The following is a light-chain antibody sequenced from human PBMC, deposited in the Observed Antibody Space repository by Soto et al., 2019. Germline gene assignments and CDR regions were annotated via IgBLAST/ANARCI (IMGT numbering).Light chain of an antibody. V-gene: IGKV3-20*01. J-gene: IGKJ5*01. Sequence: EVVLTQSAGTLSLSPGERATLSCGASQNVIHNYLAWHQQKPGQTPRLLVYGASNRATGIPDRFSGSGSGTDFTLTISRLEPEDFAVYYCQQHGSSPITFGQGTRLAIK. CDR1: QNVIHNY. CDR3: QQHGSSPIT. CDR2: GAS.